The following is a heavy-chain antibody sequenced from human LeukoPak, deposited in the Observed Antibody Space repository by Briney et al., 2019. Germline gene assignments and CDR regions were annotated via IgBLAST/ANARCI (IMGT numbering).Heavy chain of an antibody. D-gene: IGHD2-21*01. Sequence: SSETLSLTCTVSGGYITSSSYYWGWIRQPPGKGLEWIGSIYFSGSPYHNPSLKSRVTISVDTSKNQFSLSLTSVTAADTAVYYCARVGYPTQRRVLSAVSIPTAGAFDVWGQGTLVTVSS. V-gene: IGHV4-39*07. CDR3: ARVGYPTQRRVLSAVSIPTAGAFDV. CDR1: GGYITSSSYY. J-gene: IGHJ3*01. CDR2: IYFSGSP.